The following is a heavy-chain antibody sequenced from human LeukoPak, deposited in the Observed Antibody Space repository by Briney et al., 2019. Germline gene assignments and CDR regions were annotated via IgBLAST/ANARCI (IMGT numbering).Heavy chain of an antibody. CDR2: INHSGST. CDR3: ARVGGYSNYVPRIANWFDS. J-gene: IGHJ5*01. V-gene: IGHV4-34*01. CDR1: GESFRGYY. D-gene: IGHD4-11*01. Sequence: ETLSLTCAVWGESFRGYYWRWVRQPPAKGRECVVEINHSGSTNYNPSLKSRVTVSVDTSKTQFSLKLSSVTAADTAVYYCARVGGYSNYVPRIANWFDSWGQGTLVTVSS.